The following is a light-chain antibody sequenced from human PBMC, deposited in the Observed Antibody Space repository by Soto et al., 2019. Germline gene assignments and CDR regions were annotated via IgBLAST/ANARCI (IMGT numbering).Light chain of an antibody. J-gene: IGKJ1*01. V-gene: IGKV1-5*03. CDR1: QSISAW. Sequence: DIQMTQSPSTLSASVGDKVTITCRASQSISAWLARYQQKPGKAPKLLIYKASSLDSGVPSRFSGSGSGTEFTLTISSLQPDDLATYYCQQYHSWAWTFGQGTKVEI. CDR3: QQYHSWAWT. CDR2: KAS.